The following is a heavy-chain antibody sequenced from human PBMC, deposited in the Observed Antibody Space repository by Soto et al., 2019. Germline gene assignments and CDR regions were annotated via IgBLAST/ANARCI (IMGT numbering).Heavy chain of an antibody. D-gene: IGHD3-22*01. J-gene: IGHJ6*02. CDR3: ASQRYYDSSGYYGGDYYYYGMDV. V-gene: IGHV4-39*07. CDR2: IYYSGST. Sequence: SETLSLTCTVSGGSISSSSYYWGWIRQPPGKGLEWIGSIYYSGSTYYNPSLKSRVTISVDRSKNQFSLKLSSVTAADTAVYYCASQRYYDSSGYYGGDYYYYGMDVWGQGTTVTVSS. CDR1: GGSISSSSYY.